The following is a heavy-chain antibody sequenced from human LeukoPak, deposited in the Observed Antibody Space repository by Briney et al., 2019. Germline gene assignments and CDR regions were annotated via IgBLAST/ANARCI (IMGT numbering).Heavy chain of an antibody. J-gene: IGHJ4*02. Sequence: SETLSLTCTVSGDSINSDYWNWLRQPPGKGLEWIGYIYHTGSTNYNPSLKSRVTISVDTSKNQFSLKLSSVTAADTAVYYCARAGGLLWFGDDYWGQGTLVTVSS. V-gene: IGHV4-59*12. CDR2: IYHTGST. CDR3: ARAGGLLWFGDDY. CDR1: GDSINSDY. D-gene: IGHD3-10*01.